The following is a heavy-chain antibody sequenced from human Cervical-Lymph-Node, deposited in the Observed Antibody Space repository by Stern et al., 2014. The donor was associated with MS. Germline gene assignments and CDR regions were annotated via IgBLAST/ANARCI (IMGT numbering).Heavy chain of an antibody. D-gene: IGHD2-2*01. J-gene: IGHJ3*02. CDR1: GGTFNTYS. CDR2: ILPLFRAT. V-gene: IGHV1-69*01. Sequence: VQLVESGAEVRKPGSSVQVSCKTSGGTFNTYSISWVRQAPGQGLEWMGGILPLFRATNYAQRFRDRVTITADESTNTVYMELSSLTPEDTAVYYCARDIPARPGSHDALDIWGQGTVITVSS. CDR3: ARDIPARPGSHDALDI.